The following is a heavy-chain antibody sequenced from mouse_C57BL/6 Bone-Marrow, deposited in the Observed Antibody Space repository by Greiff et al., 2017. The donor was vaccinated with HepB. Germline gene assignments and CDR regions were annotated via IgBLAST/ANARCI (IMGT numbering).Heavy chain of an antibody. CDR3: PTRGSSGPWFAY. CDR2: IDPENGDT. Sequence: VQLQQSGAELVRPGASVKLSCTASGFNIKDDYMHWVKQRPEQGLEWIGWIDPENGDTEYASKFQGKATITADTSSNTAYLQLSSLTSEDTAVYYCPTRGSSGPWFAYWGQGTLVTVSA. J-gene: IGHJ3*01. D-gene: IGHD1-1*01. V-gene: IGHV14-4*01. CDR1: GFNIKDDY.